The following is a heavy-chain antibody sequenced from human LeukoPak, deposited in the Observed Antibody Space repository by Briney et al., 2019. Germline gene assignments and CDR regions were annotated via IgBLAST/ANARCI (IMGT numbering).Heavy chain of an antibody. CDR2: IYYSGST. Sequence: PSETLSLTCTVSGGSIRNYYWTWIRQPPGKGLEWIGYIYYSGSTNYNPSLKSRVIISRDTSKNQLSLKLSSVTAADTAVYYCAARDSSSWYGAFDIWGQGTTVTVSS. J-gene: IGHJ3*02. CDR1: GGSIRNYY. CDR3: AARDSSSWYGAFDI. D-gene: IGHD6-13*01. V-gene: IGHV4-59*01.